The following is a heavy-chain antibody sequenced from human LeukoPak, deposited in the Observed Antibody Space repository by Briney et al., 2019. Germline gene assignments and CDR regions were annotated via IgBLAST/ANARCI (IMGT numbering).Heavy chain of an antibody. V-gene: IGHV1-18*01. CDR1: GYTFSSYE. D-gene: IGHD3-22*01. J-gene: IGHJ4*02. Sequence: ASVKVSCKASGYTFSSYEISWVRQAPGQGLEWMGWISTKDGKTRHAHKFQGRLSMTADTSTRVVYLELRSLTSDDPAFYFCARNYYYDSASHYTDSWGQGTLVTVSS. CDR2: ISTKDGKT. CDR3: ARNYYYDSASHYTDS.